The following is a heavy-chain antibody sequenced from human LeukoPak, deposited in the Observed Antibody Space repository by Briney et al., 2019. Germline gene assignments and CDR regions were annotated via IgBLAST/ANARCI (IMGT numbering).Heavy chain of an antibody. Sequence: GGSLRLSCAASGFTFSTYRMSWVRQAPGKGLEWVANIKQDGSEKHYVDSVRGRFTISRDNAKNSLYLQMSSLRAEDTAVYYCTRVEETATTAAIIRKYSYYYYYMDVWGKGNTVTVSS. V-gene: IGHV3-7*01. D-gene: IGHD4-11*01. CDR3: TRVEETATTAAIIRKYSYYYYYMDV. CDR2: IKQDGSEK. J-gene: IGHJ6*03. CDR1: GFTFSTYR.